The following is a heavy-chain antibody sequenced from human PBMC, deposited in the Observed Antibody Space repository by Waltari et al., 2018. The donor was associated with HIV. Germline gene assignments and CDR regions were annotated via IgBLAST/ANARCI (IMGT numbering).Heavy chain of an antibody. Sequence: QVQLQESGPGLVKPSETLSLICTVSGGSISNYYWTWIRQPPGKGLEWIGYIYYSGSTNYNPSLKSRVTISVDTSKNQVSLKVRSVTAADTARYYCARVDRYTSSGLDYWGQGTLVNVSS. CDR2: IYYSGST. CDR3: ARVDRYTSSGLDY. V-gene: IGHV4-59*01. CDR1: GGSISNYY. J-gene: IGHJ4*02. D-gene: IGHD6-13*01.